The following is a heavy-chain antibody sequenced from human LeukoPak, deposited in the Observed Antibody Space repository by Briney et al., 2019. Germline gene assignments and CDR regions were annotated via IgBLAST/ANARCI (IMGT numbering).Heavy chain of an antibody. V-gene: IGHV3-21*01. D-gene: IGHD3-3*01. J-gene: IGHJ6*02. CDR2: ISSSSSYI. CDR3: ARTGERYDFQTRDYYYYGMDV. Sequence: PGGSLRLSCAASGFTFSSYSMNWVRQAPGKGLEWVSSISSSSSYIYYADSVKGRFTISRDNAKNSLYLQMSSLRAEDTAVYYCARTGERYDFQTRDYYYYGMDVWGQGTTVTVSS. CDR1: GFTFSSYS.